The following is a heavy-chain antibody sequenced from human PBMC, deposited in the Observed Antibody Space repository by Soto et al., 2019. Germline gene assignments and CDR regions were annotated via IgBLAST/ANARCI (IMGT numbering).Heavy chain of an antibody. J-gene: IGHJ4*02. V-gene: IGHV3-33*01. CDR1: GFAFSSYG. CDR2: IWYDGSNK. Sequence: QVQLVESGGGVVQPGRSLRLSCAASGFAFSSYGMHWVRQTPGKGLEWVALIWYDGSNKYYADSVKGRFTISRDSSKNTLYLQMHSLRAEDTAVYFCARSPPGVAGRYCFDFWGQGTLVTVSS. CDR3: ARSPPGVAGRYCFDF. D-gene: IGHD6-6*01.